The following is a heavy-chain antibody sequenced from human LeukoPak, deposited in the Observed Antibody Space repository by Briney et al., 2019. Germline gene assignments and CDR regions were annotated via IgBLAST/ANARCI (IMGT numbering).Heavy chain of an antibody. V-gene: IGHV4-30-2*01. CDR1: GDSISSGAYY. J-gene: IGHJ4*02. D-gene: IGHD1-1*01. Sequence: SEALSLTCTVSGDSISSGAYYWSWIRQPPGKGLEWIGYFYGSGSASYNPSLKSRVTISVDRSNNQFSLKMSSVTAADTAVYYCVRDVSQRRHFDYWGQGTLVTVSS. CDR3: VRDVSQRRHFDY. CDR2: FYGSGSA.